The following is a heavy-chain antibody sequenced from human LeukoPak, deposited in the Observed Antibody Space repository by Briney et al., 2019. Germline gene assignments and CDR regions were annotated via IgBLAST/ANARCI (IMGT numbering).Heavy chain of an antibody. CDR3: ARIFKDSSSWYAGLFDY. CDR1: GYTFTSYA. J-gene: IGHJ4*02. V-gene: IGHV1-3*01. D-gene: IGHD6-13*01. Sequence: ASVKVSCKASGYTFTSYAMHWVRQAPGQRLEWMGWINAGNGNTKYSQKFQGRVTITRDTSASTAYMELSSLSSEDTAVYYCARIFKDSSSWYAGLFDYWGQGTLVTVSS. CDR2: INAGNGNT.